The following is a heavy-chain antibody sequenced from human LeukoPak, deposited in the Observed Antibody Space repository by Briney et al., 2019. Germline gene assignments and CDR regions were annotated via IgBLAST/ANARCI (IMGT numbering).Heavy chain of an antibody. Sequence: ASVTVSCKASGYTFIDYYIHWVRQAPGQGLEWMGSINPNSDVTNYAQNFQGRVTMTRDTFIRTAYMELSRLTSDDTAVYYCERGRTIGELGFSWGARTLLTVSS. J-gene: IGHJ5*02. CDR3: ERGRTIGELGFS. V-gene: IGHV1-2*02. CDR2: INPNSDVT. CDR1: GYTFIDYY. D-gene: IGHD3-3*01.